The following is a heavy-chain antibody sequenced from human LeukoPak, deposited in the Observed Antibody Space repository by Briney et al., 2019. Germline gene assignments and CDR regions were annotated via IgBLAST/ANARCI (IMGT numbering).Heavy chain of an antibody. V-gene: IGHV4-4*07. CDR2: IYTSGST. CDR3: ARARYSGYPYPSYSRKETYYFDY. J-gene: IGHJ4*02. CDR1: GGSISSYY. Sequence: SETLSLTCTVSGGSISSYYWSWIRQPADKGLEWIGRIYTSGSTNYNLSLKSRVTMSVDTSRNQFSLKLSCVTAADTAVYYCARARYSGYPYPSYSRKETYYFDYWGQGTLVTVSS. D-gene: IGHD5-12*01.